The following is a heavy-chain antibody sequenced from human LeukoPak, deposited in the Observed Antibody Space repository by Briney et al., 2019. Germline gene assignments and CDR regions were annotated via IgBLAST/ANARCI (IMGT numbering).Heavy chain of an antibody. D-gene: IGHD3-10*01. Sequence: SETLSLTCTVSGGSISSYYWSWIRQPAGKGLEWIGRIYTSGSTNYNPSLKSRVTMSVDTSKNQFSLKLSSVTAADTAVYYCARGLLTMVRGAYYFDYWGQGTLVTVSS. J-gene: IGHJ4*02. CDR2: IYTSGST. CDR1: GGSISSYY. CDR3: ARGLLTMVRGAYYFDY. V-gene: IGHV4-4*07.